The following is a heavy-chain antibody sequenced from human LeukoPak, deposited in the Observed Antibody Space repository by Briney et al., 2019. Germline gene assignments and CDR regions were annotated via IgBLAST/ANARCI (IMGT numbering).Heavy chain of an antibody. CDR2: TSYTGST. CDR1: GAFISSHY. CDR3: ARGSTVGDDY. D-gene: IGHD4-17*01. V-gene: IGHV4-59*11. J-gene: IGHJ4*02. Sequence: SETLSLTCTVSGAFISSHYWNWIRQPPGKRLEWIGYTSYTGSTNYNPSLTSRVTISVDTSKNQLSLTLTSVTAADTAVYYCARGSTVGDDYWGQGMLVTVSS.